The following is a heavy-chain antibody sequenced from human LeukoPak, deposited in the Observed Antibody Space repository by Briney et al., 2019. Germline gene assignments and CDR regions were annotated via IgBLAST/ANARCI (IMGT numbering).Heavy chain of an antibody. J-gene: IGHJ4*02. CDR1: GYSFTSYW. Sequence: GESLQISCKGSGYSFTSYWIGWVRQMPGKGLERMGIIYPGDSDTRYSPSFQGQVTISADKSISTAYLQWSSLKASDTAMYYCARSGSDYGDCFDYWGQGTLVTVSS. CDR2: IYPGDSDT. V-gene: IGHV5-51*01. CDR3: ARSGSDYGDCFDY. D-gene: IGHD4-17*01.